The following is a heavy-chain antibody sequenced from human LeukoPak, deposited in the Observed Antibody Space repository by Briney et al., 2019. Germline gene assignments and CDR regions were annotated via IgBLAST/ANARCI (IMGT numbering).Heavy chain of an antibody. CDR2: IYHSGST. V-gene: IGHV4-4*02. D-gene: IGHD3-22*01. J-gene: IGHJ4*02. CDR3: ATYLDGSGYRFDY. Sequence: SETLSLTCAVSGGSISSSNWWSWVRQPPGKGLEWIGEIYHSGSTNYNPSLKSRVTISIDKSKNQFSLHLSSVTAADTAVYYCATYLDGSGYRFDYWGQGALVTVSS. CDR1: GGSISSSNW.